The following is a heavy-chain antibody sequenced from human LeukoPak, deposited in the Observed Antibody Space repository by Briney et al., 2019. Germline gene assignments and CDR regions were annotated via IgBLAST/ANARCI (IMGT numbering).Heavy chain of an antibody. CDR3: ARPKLRRFGYDY. D-gene: IGHD3-16*01. CDR2: INHSGST. Sequence: PSETLSLTCAVYGGSFSGCYWSWIRQPPGKGLEWIGEINHSGSTNYNPSLKSRVTISVDTSKNQFSLKLSSVTAADTAVYYCARPKLRRFGYDYWGQGTLVTVSS. J-gene: IGHJ4*02. CDR1: GGSFSGCY. V-gene: IGHV4-34*01.